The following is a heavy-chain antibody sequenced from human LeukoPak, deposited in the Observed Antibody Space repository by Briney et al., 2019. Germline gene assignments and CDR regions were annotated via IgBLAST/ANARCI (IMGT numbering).Heavy chain of an antibody. J-gene: IGHJ4*02. CDR1: GFTFTSSP. CDR2: IRADGVADT. Sequence: GGSLRLSCAASGFTFTSSPMNWVRQAPGKGLEWLSNIRADGVADTYYADSVKDRFTISRDDAKNSLYLQMNSLRAEDTAIYYCARDWGYAFDYWGQGALVTVSS. D-gene: IGHD3-16*01. CDR3: ARDWGYAFDY. V-gene: IGHV3-48*01.